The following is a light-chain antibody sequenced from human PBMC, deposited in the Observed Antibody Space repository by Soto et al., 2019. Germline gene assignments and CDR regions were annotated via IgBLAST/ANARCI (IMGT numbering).Light chain of an antibody. Sequence: ETVLTQSPGTLSLSPGERATLSCRASQSVTNSYLAWFQQKPGQAPRLLIFGALSRATGIPDRFSGSGSGTDFTLTISRLEPEDFAVYYCQQYGSSPPWTFGQGTKVDIK. CDR3: QQYGSSPPWT. CDR2: GAL. CDR1: QSVTNSY. V-gene: IGKV3-20*01. J-gene: IGKJ1*01.